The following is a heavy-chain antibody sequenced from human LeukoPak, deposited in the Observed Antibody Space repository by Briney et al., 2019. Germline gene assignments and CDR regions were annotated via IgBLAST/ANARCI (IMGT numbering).Heavy chain of an antibody. Sequence: SETLSLTCAVSGGSISSGGYSWSWIRQPPGKGLEWIGYIYHSGSTYYNPSLKSRVTMSVDTSKSEFSLRLNSVTAADTAVYYCASGDSSSWYFDYWGQGTLVTVSS. CDR1: GGSISSGGYS. J-gene: IGHJ4*02. CDR2: IYHSGST. V-gene: IGHV4-30-2*01. CDR3: ASGDSSSWYFDY. D-gene: IGHD6-13*01.